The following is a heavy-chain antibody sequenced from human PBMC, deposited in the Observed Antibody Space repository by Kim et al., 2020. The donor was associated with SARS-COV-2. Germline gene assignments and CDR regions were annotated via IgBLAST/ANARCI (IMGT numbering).Heavy chain of an antibody. CDR1: GFTFSSYA. V-gene: IGHV3-30*04. J-gene: IGHJ4*02. CDR3: ARVPVVVTDRGY. CDR2: ISYDGSNK. Sequence: GGSLRLSCAASGFTFSSYAMHWVRQAPGKGLEWVAVISYDGSNKYYADSVKGRFTISRDNSKNTLYLQMNSLRAEDTAVYYCARVPVVVTDRGYWGQGTLVTVSS. D-gene: IGHD2-2*01.